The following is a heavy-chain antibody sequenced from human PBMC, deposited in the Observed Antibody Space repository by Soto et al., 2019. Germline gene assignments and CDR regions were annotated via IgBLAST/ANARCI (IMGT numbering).Heavy chain of an antibody. V-gene: IGHV1-69*13. CDR3: ARGSLGYSNGPYYYYGMDV. J-gene: IGHJ6*02. D-gene: IGHD6-19*01. Sequence: GASVKVSCKASGGTFSSYAISWVRQAPGQGLEWMGGIIPIFGTANYAQKFQGRVTITADESTSTAYMELSSLRSEDTAVYYCARGSLGYSNGPYYYYGMDVWGLGTTVTVSS. CDR2: IIPIFGTA. CDR1: GGTFSSYA.